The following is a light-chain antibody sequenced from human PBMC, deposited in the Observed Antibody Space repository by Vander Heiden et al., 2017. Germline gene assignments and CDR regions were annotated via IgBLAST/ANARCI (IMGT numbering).Light chain of an antibody. V-gene: IGLV3-1*01. CDR2: QDS. CDR3: QTWDSSTGV. CDR1: TSGDKY. J-gene: IGLJ2*01. Sequence: SYELTQPPSVSVSPGQTASIICPGDTSGDKYACWYLQTPGPRPVLVIYQDSKRPSGIPERFSGSNSGNTATLTISGAQAIDEADYYCQTWDSSTGVFGGGTNLTVL.